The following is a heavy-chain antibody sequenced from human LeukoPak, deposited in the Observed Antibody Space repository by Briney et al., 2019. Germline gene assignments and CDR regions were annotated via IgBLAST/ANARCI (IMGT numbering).Heavy chain of an antibody. CDR3: ARDGQYDFWSGYWWFDP. CDR1: GGSISSYY. D-gene: IGHD3-3*01. V-gene: IGHV4-59*01. Sequence: PSETLSLTCTVSGGSISSYYWSWIRQPPGKGLEWIGYIYYSGSTNYNPSLKSRFTISVDTSKNQFSLKLSSVTAADTAVYYCARDGQYDFWSGYWWFDPWGQGTLVTVSS. J-gene: IGHJ5*02. CDR2: IYYSGST.